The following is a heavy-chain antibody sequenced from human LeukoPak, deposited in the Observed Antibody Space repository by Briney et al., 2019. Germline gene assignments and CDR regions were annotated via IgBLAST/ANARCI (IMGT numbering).Heavy chain of an antibody. CDR3: AKIPQTTSVGYFDY. Sequence: GGSLRLSSAASGFTFSSYGMHWVRQAPGKGLEWVAVISYDGSNKYYADSVKGRFTISRDNSKNTLYLQMSSLRAEDTAVYYCAKIPQTTSVGYFDYWGQGNLVTVSS. CDR2: ISYDGSNK. D-gene: IGHD4-17*01. V-gene: IGHV3-30*18. CDR1: GFTFSSYG. J-gene: IGHJ4*02.